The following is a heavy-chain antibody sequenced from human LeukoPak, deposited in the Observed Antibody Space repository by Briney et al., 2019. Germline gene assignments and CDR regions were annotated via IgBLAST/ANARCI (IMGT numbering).Heavy chain of an antibody. CDR1: GGSISSSSYY. CDR3: ARERYGDYVNFDY. CDR2: IYYSGST. J-gene: IGHJ4*02. D-gene: IGHD4-17*01. V-gene: IGHV4-39*07. Sequence: SETLSLTCTVSGGSISSSSYYWGWIRQPPGKGLEWIGSIYYSGSTYYNPSLKSRVTISVDTSKNQFSLKLSSVTAADTAVYYCARERYGDYVNFDYWGQRTLVTVSS.